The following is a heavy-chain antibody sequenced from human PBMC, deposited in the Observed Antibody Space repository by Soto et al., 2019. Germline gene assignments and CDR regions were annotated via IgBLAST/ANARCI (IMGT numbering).Heavy chain of an antibody. D-gene: IGHD2-2*02. CDR3: AKGGDIVVVPAAINGMDV. V-gene: IGHV3-23*01. Sequence: LRLSCAASGFTFSSYAMSWVRQAPGRGLEWVSAISGSGGSTYYADSVKGRFTISRDNSKNTLYLQMNSLRAEDTAVYYCAKGGDIVVVPAAINGMDVWGQGTTVTAP. CDR1: GFTFSSYA. J-gene: IGHJ6*02. CDR2: ISGSGGST.